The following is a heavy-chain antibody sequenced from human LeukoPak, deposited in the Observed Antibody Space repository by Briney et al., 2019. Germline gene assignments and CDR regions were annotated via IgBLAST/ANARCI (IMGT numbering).Heavy chain of an antibody. CDR1: GFTFSSYG. Sequence: GSLRLSCAASGFTFSSYGMHWVRQAPGKGLEWVAVISYDGSNKYYADSMKGRFTISRDNSKNTLYLQMNSLRAEDTAVYYCARDYEFGYCSGGSCSTGLGYWGQGTLVTVSS. J-gene: IGHJ4*02. D-gene: IGHD2-15*01. V-gene: IGHV3-30*03. CDR2: ISYDGSNK. CDR3: ARDYEFGYCSGGSCSTGLGY.